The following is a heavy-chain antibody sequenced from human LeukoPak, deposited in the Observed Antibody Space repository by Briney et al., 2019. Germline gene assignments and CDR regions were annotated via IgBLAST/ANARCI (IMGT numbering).Heavy chain of an antibody. CDR1: GFAFNFYN. D-gene: IGHD3-10*01. CDR3: AAGGDYYYHMDV. Sequence: GGSLRLSCAASGFAFNFYNMNWVRQAPGKGLEWVSYISSSGSPIYYADSVRGRFTISRDNAENSLYLQMDSLRAEDTAVYHCAAGGDYYYHMDVWGKGTTVTVSS. V-gene: IGHV3-48*01. J-gene: IGHJ6*03. CDR2: ISSSGSPI.